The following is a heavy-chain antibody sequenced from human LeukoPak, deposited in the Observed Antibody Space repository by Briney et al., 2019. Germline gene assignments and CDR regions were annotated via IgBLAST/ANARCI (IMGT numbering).Heavy chain of an antibody. CDR2: IYPADSRT. V-gene: IGHV5-51*01. CDR1: GYMFITYW. J-gene: IGHJ6*02. Sequence: GEPLKISCKASGYMFITYWIGWVRQMAGKGLECMGIIYPADSRTTYSPSYQGQVTMSADKSINTAYLQWSSLQASDTAMYYCARLTIVRGLISGIDVWGQGTTVTVSS. D-gene: IGHD3-10*01. CDR3: ARLTIVRGLISGIDV.